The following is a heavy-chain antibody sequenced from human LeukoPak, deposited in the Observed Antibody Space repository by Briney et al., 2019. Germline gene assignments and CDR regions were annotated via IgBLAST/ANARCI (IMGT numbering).Heavy chain of an antibody. D-gene: IGHD2-2*01. CDR2: INTNTGNP. Sequence: RASVKVSCKASGYTFTSYALNWVRQAPGQGLEWMGWINTNTGNPTYAQGFTGRFVFSLDTSVSTAYLQISSLKAEDTAVYYCARREYCSSTSCYYYWGQGALVTVSS. CDR3: ARREYCSSTSCYYY. CDR1: GYTFTSYA. J-gene: IGHJ4*02. V-gene: IGHV7-4-1*02.